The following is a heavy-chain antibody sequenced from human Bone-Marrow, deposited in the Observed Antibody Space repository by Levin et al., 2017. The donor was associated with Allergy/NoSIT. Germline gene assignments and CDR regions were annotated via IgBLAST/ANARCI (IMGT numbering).Heavy chain of an antibody. J-gene: IGHJ4*02. CDR3: ARDSGRGWYPGDY. CDR2: IWYDGSNK. D-gene: IGHD6-19*01. Sequence: PGGSLRLSCAASGFTLSNYGMHWVRQAPGTGLEWVALIWYDGSNKYYGDSVKGRFAISRDNSRNTLYLQMNSLRAEDTALYYCARDSGRGWYPGDYWGQGTLVTVSS. V-gene: IGHV3-33*01. CDR1: GFTLSNYG.